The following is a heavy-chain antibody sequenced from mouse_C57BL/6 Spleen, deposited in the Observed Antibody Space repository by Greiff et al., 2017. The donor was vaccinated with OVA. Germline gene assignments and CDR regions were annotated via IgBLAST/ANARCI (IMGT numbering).Heavy chain of an antibody. CDR2: INPNNGGT. Sequence: EVQLQQSGPELVKPGASVKISCKASGYTFTDYYMNWVKQSHGKSLEWIGDINPNNGGTSYNQKFKGKATLTVDKSSSTAYMELRSLTSEDSAVYYCARSESSGPMDYWGQGTSVTVSS. D-gene: IGHD3-2*02. J-gene: IGHJ4*01. V-gene: IGHV1-26*01. CDR3: ARSESSGPMDY. CDR1: GYTFTDYY.